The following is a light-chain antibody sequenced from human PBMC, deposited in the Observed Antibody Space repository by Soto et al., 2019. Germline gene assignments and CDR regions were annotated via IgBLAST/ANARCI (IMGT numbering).Light chain of an antibody. V-gene: IGLV2-8*01. CDR2: EVN. Sequence: LTQPPSASGSPGQSVAITCTGTSSDVGGYNYVSWYQQHPGKAPKLMIYEVNKRPSGVPDRFSGSKSGNTASLTVSGLQAEDEADYYCSSYAGSSNVFGTGTKVTVL. CDR1: SSDVGGYNY. J-gene: IGLJ1*01. CDR3: SSYAGSSNV.